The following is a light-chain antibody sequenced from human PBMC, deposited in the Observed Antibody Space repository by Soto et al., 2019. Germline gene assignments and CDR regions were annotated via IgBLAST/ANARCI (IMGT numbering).Light chain of an antibody. V-gene: IGKV3-15*01. J-gene: IGKJ4*01. CDR1: QSVSSN. CDR3: QQYNNCTLT. CDR2: GTS. Sequence: EIVMTQSPATLSVSPGERATLSCRASQSVSSNFAWYQQKPGQAPRLLIYGTSIRATGIPARFGGSGSGTESTPTISSLQSETFAVYYCQQYNNCTLTFGGGTKVEIK.